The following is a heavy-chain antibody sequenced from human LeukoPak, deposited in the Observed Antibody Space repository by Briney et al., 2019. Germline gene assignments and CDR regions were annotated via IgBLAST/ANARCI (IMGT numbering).Heavy chain of an antibody. J-gene: IGHJ4*02. D-gene: IGHD6-6*01. CDR2: INPDGSST. Sequence: ASVKVSCKASGYTFADYGISWVRQAPGQGLEWMGIINPDGSSTSHAQVLQGRVTMTRDTSTSTVYMELSSLRSEDTAVYYCARNLDSSSLYFDYWGQGTLVTVSS. CDR1: GYTFADYG. CDR3: ARNLDSSSLYFDY. V-gene: IGHV1-46*04.